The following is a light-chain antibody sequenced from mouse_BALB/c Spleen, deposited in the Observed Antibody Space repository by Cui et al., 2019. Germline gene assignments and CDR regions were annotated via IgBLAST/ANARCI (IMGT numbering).Light chain of an antibody. J-gene: IGKJ2*01. V-gene: IGKV8-21*01. CDR2: WAS. CDR1: QSLLNSRTRKNY. Sequence: DNVMSQSPSSLAVSGGEKVTMSCQSSQSLLNSRTRKNYLAWYQQKPGQSPKLLIYWASTRESGVPDRFTGSGSGTDFTLTISSVQAEDLAVYYCKQSYNLYTFGGGTKLEIK. CDR3: KQSYNLYT.